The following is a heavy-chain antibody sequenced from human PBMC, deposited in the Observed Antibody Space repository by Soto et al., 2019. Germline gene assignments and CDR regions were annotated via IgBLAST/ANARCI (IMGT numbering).Heavy chain of an antibody. CDR3: VKTSENAFDI. CDR1: GFTFSSYA. Sequence: GGSLRIACAGSGFTFSSYAMSWVRQAPGKGLEWVSAISSNGGSTYYADSVKGRFTISRDNSKNTLYLQMSSLRAEDTAVYYCVKTSENAFDIWGQGTMVTVSS. V-gene: IGHV3-64D*06. D-gene: IGHD3-10*01. CDR2: ISSNGGST. J-gene: IGHJ3*02.